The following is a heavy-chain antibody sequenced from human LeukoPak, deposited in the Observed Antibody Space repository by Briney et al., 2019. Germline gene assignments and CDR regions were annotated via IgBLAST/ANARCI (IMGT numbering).Heavy chain of an antibody. CDR2: ISSNGGST. CDR1: GFTFSNFA. Sequence: GGSLRLSCAASGFTFSNFAMYWVRQAPGKGLECVSTISSNGGSTSYANSVKGRFTISRDNSNNTLYLQMGSLRADDMAVYYCATSSLDYWGQGTLVTVFS. CDR3: ATSSLDY. V-gene: IGHV3-64*01. D-gene: IGHD6-6*01. J-gene: IGHJ4*02.